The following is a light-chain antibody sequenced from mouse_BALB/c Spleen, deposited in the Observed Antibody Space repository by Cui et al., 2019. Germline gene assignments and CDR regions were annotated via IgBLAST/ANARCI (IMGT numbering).Light chain of an antibody. CDR1: QNINVW. CDR3: QQGQSCPRT. J-gene: IGKJ1*01. Sequence: QMNQSPSSLSASLGDTITITCHASQNINVWLSWYQQKPGNIPKLLIYKASNLQTGVPSRFSGSGSGTGFTLTISSLQPEDIATYYCQQGQSCPRTFGGGTKLEIK. CDR2: KAS. V-gene: IGKV11-125*01.